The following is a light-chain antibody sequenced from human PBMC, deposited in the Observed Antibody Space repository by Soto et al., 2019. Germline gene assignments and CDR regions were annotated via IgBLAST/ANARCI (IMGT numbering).Light chain of an antibody. Sequence: EIVLTQSPATLSSSPGERATLSCRASQSVSSYLAWYQQKPGQAPRLLIYDASNRATGIPARFSGSGSGTDFTLTISRLEPEDFAVYYCQQYVRSPRTFGQGTKVEIK. CDR2: DAS. CDR1: QSVSSY. V-gene: IGKV3-11*01. J-gene: IGKJ1*01. CDR3: QQYVRSPRT.